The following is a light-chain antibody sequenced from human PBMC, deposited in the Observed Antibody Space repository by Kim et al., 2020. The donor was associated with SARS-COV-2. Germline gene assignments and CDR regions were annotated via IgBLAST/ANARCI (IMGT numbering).Light chain of an antibody. V-gene: IGLV3-1*01. CDR3: QAWDSTTGI. J-gene: IGLJ2*01. Sequence: SESPGQTASISCSGDKLGDKYACWYQQGPGQSPVLVIYEDTRRPSGIPERFSASTSGNTATLTISGTQAMDEADYYCQAWDSTTGIFGGGTQLTVL. CDR1: KLGDKY. CDR2: EDT.